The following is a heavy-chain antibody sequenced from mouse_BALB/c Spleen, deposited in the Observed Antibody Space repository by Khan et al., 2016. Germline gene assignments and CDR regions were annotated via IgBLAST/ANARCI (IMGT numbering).Heavy chain of an antibody. J-gene: IGHJ1*01. Sequence: EVQLQESGPGLVKPSQSLSLTCSATGYSITSGYFWNWIRQLPGNKLEWMGYISYDGSNNYNPSLKNRISITRDTSKNQAFLQLNSVTTEDTATYYYAAQNYGRNWYYDVWHATTAVAVSS. CDR3: AAQNYGRNWYYDV. CDR1: GYSITSGYF. D-gene: IGHD1-1*01. V-gene: IGHV3-6*01. CDR2: ISYDGSN.